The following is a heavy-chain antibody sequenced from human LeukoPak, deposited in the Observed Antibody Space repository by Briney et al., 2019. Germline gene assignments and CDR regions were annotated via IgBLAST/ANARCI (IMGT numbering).Heavy chain of an antibody. CDR2: INPNSGGT. V-gene: IGHV1-2*02. D-gene: IGHD3-3*01. CDR1: GYTFTGYY. CDR3: ATQKGDFWSGYGRGDWFDP. J-gene: IGHJ5*02. Sequence: ASVKVSCKASGYTFTGYYMHWVRQAPGQGLEWMGWINPNSGGTNYAQKFQGRVTMTRDTSISTAYMELSRLRSDDTAVYYCATQKGDFWSGYGRGDWFDPWGQGTLVTVSS.